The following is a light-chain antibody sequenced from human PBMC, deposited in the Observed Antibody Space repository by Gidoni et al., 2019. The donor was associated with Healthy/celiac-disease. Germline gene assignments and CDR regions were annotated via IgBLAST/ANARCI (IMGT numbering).Light chain of an antibody. Sequence: DIQMTQSPSSLSASVGDRVTITCRASQSISSYLNWYQQKPGKAPKLLIYAASSLQSGVPSRFSGSGSGTDFTLTIISLQPEDFATYYCQQSYSTPWTFXXXTKVEIK. J-gene: IGKJ1*01. V-gene: IGKV1-39*01. CDR3: QQSYSTPWT. CDR2: AAS. CDR1: QSISSY.